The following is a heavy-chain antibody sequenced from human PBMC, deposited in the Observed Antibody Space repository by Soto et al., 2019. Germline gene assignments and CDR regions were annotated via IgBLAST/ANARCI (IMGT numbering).Heavy chain of an antibody. J-gene: IGHJ5*01. D-gene: IGHD2-21*02. CDR3: ARASPVICGGDPCYRLDSSFDS. CDR2: IIPLFGTP. V-gene: IGHV1-69*01. Sequence: QVQLVQSGAEVRKPGSSLRVSCKSSGATFSTTGISWVRQAPGQGLEWMGGIIPLFGTPKYARKFQGRVSIAADDSTNTVYMELNSLRTDDAAVYYCARASPVICGGDPCYRLDSSFDSWGQGSLVIVSS. CDR1: GATFSTTG.